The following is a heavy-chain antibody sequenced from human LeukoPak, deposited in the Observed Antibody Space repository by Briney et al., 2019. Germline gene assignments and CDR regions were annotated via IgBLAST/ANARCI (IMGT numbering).Heavy chain of an antibody. CDR3: ARLRCSGTTCYCFDY. Sequence: GEPLKLSCKGSGYSFTNYWIGWVRQMPGKGLEWMGFIYPGDSDTRYSPSFQGQVTISADKSISSAYLQWSSLEASDTAMYYCARLRCSGTTCYCFDYWGQGTLVIVSS. J-gene: IGHJ4*02. CDR1: GYSFTNYW. V-gene: IGHV5-51*01. D-gene: IGHD2-2*01. CDR2: IYPGDSDT.